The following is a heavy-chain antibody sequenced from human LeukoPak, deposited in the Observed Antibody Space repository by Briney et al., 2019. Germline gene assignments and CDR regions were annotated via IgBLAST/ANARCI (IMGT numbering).Heavy chain of an antibody. V-gene: IGHV1-69*05. Sequence: SVKVSCKASGGTFSSYAISLVRQAPGQGLEWMGRIIPIFGTANYAQKFQGRVTITTDESTSTAYMELSSLRSEDTAVYYCARDKGSSGYYRTYYFDYWGQGTLVTVSS. J-gene: IGHJ4*02. D-gene: IGHD3-22*01. CDR3: ARDKGSSGYYRTYYFDY. CDR1: GGTFSSYA. CDR2: IIPIFGTA.